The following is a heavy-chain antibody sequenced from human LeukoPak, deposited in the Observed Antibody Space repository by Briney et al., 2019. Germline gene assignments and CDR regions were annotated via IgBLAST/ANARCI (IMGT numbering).Heavy chain of an antibody. J-gene: IGHJ4*02. CDR1: GFTFSSNV. Sequence: PGGSLRLSCAASGFTFSSNVMSWVRQAPGKGLEWVSAITGSGGTTYHADSVKGRFTVSRDNSKNTLYLQVTSLRAEDTAVYYCARDAPYCSSPNCYYVHWGLGTLVTVSS. D-gene: IGHD2-2*01. CDR3: ARDAPYCSSPNCYYVH. V-gene: IGHV3-23*01. CDR2: ITGSGGTT.